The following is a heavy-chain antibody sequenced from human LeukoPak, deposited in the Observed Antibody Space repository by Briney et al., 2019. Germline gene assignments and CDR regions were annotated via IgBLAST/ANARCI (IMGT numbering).Heavy chain of an antibody. J-gene: IGHJ6*02. CDR2: ISAYNGNT. CDR1: GYTFTSYG. D-gene: IGHD2-15*01. CDR3: ARLYCSGGSCYGSLDYYYGMDV. V-gene: IGHV1-18*01. Sequence: ASVKVSCKASGYTFTSYGISWVRQAPGQGLEWMGWISAYNGNTNYAQKLQGRVTMTTDTSTSTAYMELRSLRSEDTAVYYCARLYCSGGSCYGSLDYYYGMDVWGQGTTVTVSS.